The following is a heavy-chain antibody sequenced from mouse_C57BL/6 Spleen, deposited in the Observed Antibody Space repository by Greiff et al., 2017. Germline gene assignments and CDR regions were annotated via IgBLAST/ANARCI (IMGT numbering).Heavy chain of an antibody. CDR1: GYTFTSYG. CDR2: VYPRSGNT. Sequence: QVQLKQSGAELARPGASVKLSCKASGYTFTSYGISWVKQRTGQGLEWIGEVYPRSGNTYYNEKFKGKATLTADKSSSTAYMELRSLTSEDSAVYFCARRDGSSPIDYWGQGTTLTGSS. D-gene: IGHD1-1*01. CDR3: ARRDGSSPIDY. V-gene: IGHV1-81*01. J-gene: IGHJ2*01.